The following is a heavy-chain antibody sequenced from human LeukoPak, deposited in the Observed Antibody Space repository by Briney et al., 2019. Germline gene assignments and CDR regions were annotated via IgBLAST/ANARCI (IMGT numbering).Heavy chain of an antibody. D-gene: IGHD3-10*01. CDR1: GGSFSDYF. CDR2: VNHRGTT. V-gene: IGHV4-34*01. CDR3: ARVHLWPENWFDA. J-gene: IGHJ5*02. Sequence: SETLSLTCAVNGGSFSDYFWGWFRQPPGKGLEWIGEVNHRGTTSSNPSLKSRVAISVDASKNQFSLKLSSVTAADTAIYYCARVHLWPENWFDAWGQGGLVTVSS.